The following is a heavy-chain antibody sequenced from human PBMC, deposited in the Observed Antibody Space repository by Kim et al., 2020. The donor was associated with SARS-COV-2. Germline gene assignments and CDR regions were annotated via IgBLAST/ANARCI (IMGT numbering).Heavy chain of an antibody. CDR1: GFTFSSYA. D-gene: IGHD3-22*01. CDR2: ISGSGGST. CDR3: AKDPGWYYYDSSGYRY. Sequence: GGSLRLSCAASGFTFSSYAMSWVRQAPGKGLEWVSAISGSGGSTYYADSVKGRFTISRDNSKNTLYLQMNSLRAEDTAVYYCAKDPGWYYYDSSGYRYWGQGTLVTVSS. V-gene: IGHV3-23*01. J-gene: IGHJ4*02.